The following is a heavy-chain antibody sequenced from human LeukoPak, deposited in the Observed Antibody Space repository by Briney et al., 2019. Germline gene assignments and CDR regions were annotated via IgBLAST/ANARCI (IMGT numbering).Heavy chain of an antibody. D-gene: IGHD3-10*01. CDR1: GFTFSSYA. J-gene: IGHJ3*02. CDR3: AKDYPTGYTMVRELDAFDI. V-gene: IGHV3-23*01. CDR2: ISGSGGST. Sequence: GGSLRLSCAASGFTFSSYAMSWVRQAPGKGLEWVSAISGSGGSTYYADSVKGRFTISRDNSKNTLCLQMNSLRAEDTAVYYCAKDYPTGYTMVRELDAFDIWGQGTMVTVSS.